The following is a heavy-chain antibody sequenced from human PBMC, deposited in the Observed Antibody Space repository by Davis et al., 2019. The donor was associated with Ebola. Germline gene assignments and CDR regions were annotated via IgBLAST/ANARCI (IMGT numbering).Heavy chain of an antibody. J-gene: IGHJ4*02. V-gene: IGHV3-7*01. Sequence: GESLKISCAASGFSFSSYWMSWVRQAPGKGLEWVANIKQDGSEKYYVDSVEGRFTFSRDNSKNTLYLQMDTLRVEDTALYYCTKGQGYFLDYWGQGTLVTVSS. CDR2: IKQDGSEK. CDR1: GFSFSSYW. CDR3: TKGQGYFLDY. D-gene: IGHD6-13*01.